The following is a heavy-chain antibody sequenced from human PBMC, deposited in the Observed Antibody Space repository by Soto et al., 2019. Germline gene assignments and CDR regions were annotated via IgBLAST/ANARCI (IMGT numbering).Heavy chain of an antibody. V-gene: IGHV1-69*01. CDR3: ARDAGYCSSTSCGFDP. CDR2: IIPIFGTA. D-gene: IGHD2-2*01. J-gene: IGHJ5*02. Sequence: QVQLVQSGAEVKKPGSSVKVSCKASGGTFSSYAISWVRQAPGQGREWMGGIIPIFGTANYAQKFQGRVTITADESTSTAYMELSSLRSEDTAVYYCARDAGYCSSTSCGFDPWGQGTLVTVSS. CDR1: GGTFSSYA.